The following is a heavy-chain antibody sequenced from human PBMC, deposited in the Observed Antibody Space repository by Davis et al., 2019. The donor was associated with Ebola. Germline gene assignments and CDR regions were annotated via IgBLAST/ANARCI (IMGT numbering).Heavy chain of an antibody. CDR1: AASISSYY. J-gene: IGHJ5*02. CDR2: IYYSGST. D-gene: IGHD3-22*01. CDR3: ARARGSGYYFGSSWFDP. V-gene: IGHV4-59*01. Sequence: SESLSLTCTVSAASISSYYWSWIRQPPGKGLEWIGYIYYSGSTNYNPSLKSRVTISVDTSKNQFSLKLSSVTAADTAVYYCARARGSGYYFGSSWFDPWGQGTLVTVSS.